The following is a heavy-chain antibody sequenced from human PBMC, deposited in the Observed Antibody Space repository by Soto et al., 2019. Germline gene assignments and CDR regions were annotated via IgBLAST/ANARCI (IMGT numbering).Heavy chain of an antibody. J-gene: IGHJ4*02. V-gene: IGHV1-18*04. D-gene: IGHD2-2*01. CDR3: ARDERGTCTSSSCYYFDY. Sequence: VQLVQSGAEVKEPGASVKVSCKASGYTFTRYGFSWVRQAPGQGLEWMAWTSADNGDTNYVPKLQDRVTLTTDTSTGTAYMELRSLRSDDTAVYYCARDERGTCTSSSCYYFDYWGQGTLVTVSS. CDR1: GYTFTRYG. CDR2: TSADNGDT.